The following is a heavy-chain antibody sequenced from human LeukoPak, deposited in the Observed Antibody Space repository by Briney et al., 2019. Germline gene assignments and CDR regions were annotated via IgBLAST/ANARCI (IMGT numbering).Heavy chain of an antibody. Sequence: ASVKVSCKASGYTFTSYDISWVRQATGQGLEWMGWMNPNSGNTGYAQKFQGRVTITRDTSASTAYMELSSLRSEDTAVYYCARARGGELLEYWGQGTLVTVSS. CDR2: MNPNSGNT. CDR1: GYTFTSYD. V-gene: IGHV1-8*01. CDR3: ARARGGELLEY. J-gene: IGHJ4*02. D-gene: IGHD3-10*01.